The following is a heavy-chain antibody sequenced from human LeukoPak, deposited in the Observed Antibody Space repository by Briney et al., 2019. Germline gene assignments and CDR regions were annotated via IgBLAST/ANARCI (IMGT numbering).Heavy chain of an antibody. CDR3: ARLSFRSIAAAGTFPVEGDY. V-gene: IGHV4-34*01. D-gene: IGHD6-13*01. CDR1: GGSFSGYY. Sequence: SETLSLTCAVYGGSFSGYYWSWIRQPPGKGLEWIGEISHSGSTNYNPSLKSRVTISVDTSKSQFSLKLSSVTAADTAVYYCARLSFRSIAAAGTFPVEGDYWGQGTLVTVSS. CDR2: ISHSGST. J-gene: IGHJ4*02.